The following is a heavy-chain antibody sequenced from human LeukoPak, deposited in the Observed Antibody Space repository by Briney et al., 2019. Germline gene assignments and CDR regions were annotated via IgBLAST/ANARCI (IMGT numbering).Heavy chain of an antibody. Sequence: SVKVSCKASGGTFSSYAISWVRQAPGQGLEWMGGIIPIFGTANYAQKFQGRVTITADESTSTAYMELSSLRSEDTAVYYCARVLWYCSSTSCYRGNWFDPWGQGTLVTVSS. CDR3: ARVLWYCSSTSCYRGNWFDP. D-gene: IGHD2-2*02. J-gene: IGHJ5*02. CDR2: IIPIFGTA. V-gene: IGHV1-69*13. CDR1: GGTFSSYA.